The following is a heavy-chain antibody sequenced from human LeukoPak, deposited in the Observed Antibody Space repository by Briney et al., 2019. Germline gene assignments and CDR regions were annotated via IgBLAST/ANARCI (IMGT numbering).Heavy chain of an antibody. V-gene: IGHV1-46*01. CDR3: AREESGGYFDY. J-gene: IGHJ4*02. CDR2: INPTGTGT. D-gene: IGHD2-8*02. Sequence: ASVKVSCKASGYTFTNYYMHWVRQAPGQGLEWMGLINPTGTGTNYAQKFRGRVTLTRDTSTTTVYMELSSLRSKDTVVYYCAREESGGYFDYWGQGTPVTVSS. CDR1: GYTFTNYY.